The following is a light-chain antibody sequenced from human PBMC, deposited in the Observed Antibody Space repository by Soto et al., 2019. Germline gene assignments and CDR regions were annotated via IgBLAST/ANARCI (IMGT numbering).Light chain of an antibody. V-gene: IGKV3-15*01. CDR1: QRVSSN. CDR3: QQYNNWPIT. Sequence: EIVMTQSPATLSVSPGERATLSCRASQRVSSNLAWYQQKPGQAPRLLIYGASTRATGIPARFSGSGSGTEFTLTISSLQSEDFAVYSCQQYNNWPITFGQGTRLEIK. CDR2: GAS. J-gene: IGKJ5*01.